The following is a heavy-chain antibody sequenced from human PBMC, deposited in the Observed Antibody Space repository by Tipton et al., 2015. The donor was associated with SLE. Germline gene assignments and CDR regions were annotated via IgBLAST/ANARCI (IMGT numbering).Heavy chain of an antibody. CDR2: INTNTGNP. CDR1: GYTFSNYG. D-gene: IGHD3-22*01. CDR3: ARRLSTYDYDSSGCLDS. J-gene: IGHJ4*02. V-gene: IGHV7-4-1*02. Sequence: QSGPEVKKPGASVKVSCKASGYTFSNYGISWVRQAPGQGLEWMGWINTNTGNPTYAQGFTGRFVFSLDTSVSTAYLQISSLKAEDTAVYYCARRLSTYDYDSSGCLDSWGQGTLVTASS.